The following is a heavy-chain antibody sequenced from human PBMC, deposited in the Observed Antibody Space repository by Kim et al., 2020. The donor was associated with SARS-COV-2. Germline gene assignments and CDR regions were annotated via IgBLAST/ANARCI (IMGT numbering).Heavy chain of an antibody. D-gene: IGHD3-22*01. CDR1: GYTFTSYW. CDR3: ARRNYYDSSGYYLLRDAFDI. CDR2: IDPSDSYS. J-gene: IGHJ3*02. V-gene: IGHV5-10-1*01. Sequence: GESLKISCKGSGYTFTSYWISWVRQMPGRGLEWMGRIDPSDSYSNYSPSFQGHVTISTDKSVSTAYLQWSSLKASDTAMYYCARRNYYDSSGYYLLRDAFDIWGQGTMVTVSS.